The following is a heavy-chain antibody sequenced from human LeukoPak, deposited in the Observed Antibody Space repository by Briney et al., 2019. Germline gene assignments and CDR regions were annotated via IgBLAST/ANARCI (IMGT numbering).Heavy chain of an antibody. CDR1: GFTFSNAW. V-gene: IGHV3-15*01. J-gene: IGHJ4*02. CDR2: IKSKPDGGAT. CDR3: STGGYFFDY. Sequence: NPGGSMRLSCAGSGFTFSNAWMNWVRQAPGKGLEWVGRIKSKPDGGATTYAAPVKGRFTISRDDSRNTVFLQINSLKTEDTAVYYCSTGGYFFDYWGQGTLVTVSS.